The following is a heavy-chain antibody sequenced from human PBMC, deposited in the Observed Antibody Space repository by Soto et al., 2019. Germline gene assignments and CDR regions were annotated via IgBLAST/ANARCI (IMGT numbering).Heavy chain of an antibody. J-gene: IGHJ6*02. CDR3: ARRGYCSGGSCYRDYYYYYGMDV. CDR1: GYSFTSYW. Sequence: GRSLQISCKGSGYSFTSYWISWVRQMPGKGLEWMGRIDPSDSYTNYSPSFQGHVTISADKSISTAYLQWSSLKASDTAMYYCARRGYCSGGSCYRDYYYYYGMDVWGQGTTVTVSS. CDR2: IDPSDSYT. D-gene: IGHD2-15*01. V-gene: IGHV5-10-1*01.